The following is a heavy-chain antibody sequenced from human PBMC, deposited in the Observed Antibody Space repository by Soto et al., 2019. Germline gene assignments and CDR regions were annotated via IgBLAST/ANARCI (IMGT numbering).Heavy chain of an antibody. J-gene: IGHJ5*02. CDR3: ARERDKVGANSGGWFDP. CDR2: IIPIFGTA. Sequence: GASVKVSCKASGGTFSSYAISWVRQAPGQGLEWMGGIIPIFGTANYAQKFQGRVTITADESTSTAYMELSSLRSEDTAVYYCARERDKVGANSGGWFDPWGQGTLVTVSS. CDR1: GGTFSSYA. D-gene: IGHD1-26*01. V-gene: IGHV1-69*13.